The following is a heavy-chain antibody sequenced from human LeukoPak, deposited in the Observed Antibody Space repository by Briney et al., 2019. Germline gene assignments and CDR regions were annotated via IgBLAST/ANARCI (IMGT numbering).Heavy chain of an antibody. V-gene: IGHV3-11*01. CDR1: GFTLTAYH. D-gene: IGHD6-13*01. CDR2: ISSGGSSI. Sequence: GGSLRLSCAVSGFTLTAYHMSWIPQAPGKGLEWVPYISSGGSSISHADSVKGRFTISRDNAENSLYLQMNSLRAEDTAVYYCARRAAAGRWFDYWGQGTLVTVSS. CDR3: ARRAAAGRWFDY. J-gene: IGHJ4*02.